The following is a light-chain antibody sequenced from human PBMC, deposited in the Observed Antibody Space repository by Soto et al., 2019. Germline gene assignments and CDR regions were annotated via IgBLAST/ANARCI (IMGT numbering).Light chain of an antibody. Sequence: QSVLTQPPSASGTPGQRVTISCSGSSSNIGSNTVNWYQQVPGMAPKLLIYSDSQRPSGVPDRFSGSESGTSVSLAISGLQSEDEADYYCAAWDDSLRVVVFGGGTKVTVL. CDR2: SDS. CDR3: AAWDDSLRVVV. V-gene: IGLV1-44*01. CDR1: SSNIGSNT. J-gene: IGLJ2*01.